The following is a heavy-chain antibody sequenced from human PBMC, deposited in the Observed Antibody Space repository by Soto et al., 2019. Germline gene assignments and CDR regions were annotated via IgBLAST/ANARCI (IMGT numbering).Heavy chain of an antibody. CDR1: GGSISSYY. V-gene: IGHV4-59*01. Sequence: SETLSLTCTVSGGSISSYYWSWIRQPPGKGLEWIGYIYYSGSTNYNPSLKSRVTISVDTSKNQFSLKLSSVTAADTAVYYCARGRGIAGYCSGGSCQIHYYGMDVWGQGTTVTVSS. J-gene: IGHJ6*02. CDR3: ARGRGIAGYCSGGSCQIHYYGMDV. D-gene: IGHD2-15*01. CDR2: IYYSGST.